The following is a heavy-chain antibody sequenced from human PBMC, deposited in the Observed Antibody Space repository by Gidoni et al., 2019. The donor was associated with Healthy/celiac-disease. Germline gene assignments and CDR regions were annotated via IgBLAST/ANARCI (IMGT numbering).Heavy chain of an antibody. CDR3: ARSTSGIAARRGCYFDY. V-gene: IGHV2-70*01. J-gene: IGHJ4*02. CDR1: GFSLSTSGMC. CDR2: IDWDDDK. Sequence: QVTLRESGPALVKPTQTLTLTCTFSGFSLSTSGMCVSWIRQPPGKALEWLALIDWDDDKYYSTSLKTRLTISKDTSKNQVVLTMTNMDPVDTATYYCARSTSGIAARRGCYFDYWGQGTLVTVSS. D-gene: IGHD6-6*01.